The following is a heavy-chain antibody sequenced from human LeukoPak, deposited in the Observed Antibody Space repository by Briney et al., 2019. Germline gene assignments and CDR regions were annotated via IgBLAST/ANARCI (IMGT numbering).Heavy chain of an antibody. CDR2: NNAGNGNT. CDR3: ARGLPGQQLANDWFDP. V-gene: IGHV1-3*01. Sequence: APVKVSCKASGYTFTSYAMHWVRQAPGQRLEWMGWNNAGNGNTKYSQKFQGRVTITRDTSASKAYMELSSLRSEDTAVYYCARGLPGQQLANDWFDPWGQGTLVTVSS. J-gene: IGHJ5*02. CDR1: GYTFTSYA. D-gene: IGHD6-13*01.